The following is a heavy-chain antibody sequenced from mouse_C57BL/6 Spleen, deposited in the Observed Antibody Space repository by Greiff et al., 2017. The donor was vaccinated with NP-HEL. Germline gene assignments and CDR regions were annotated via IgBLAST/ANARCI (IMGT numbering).Heavy chain of an antibody. CDR3: ARGDLITTVVDPLYYAMDY. D-gene: IGHD1-1*01. V-gene: IGHV1-39*01. Sequence: LVEPGASVKISCKASGYSFTDYNMNWVKQSNGKSLEWIGVINPNYGTTSYNQKFKGKATLTVDQSSSTAYMQLNSLTSEDSAVYYCARGDLITTVVDPLYYAMDYWGQGTSVTVSS. CDR1: GYSFTDYN. CDR2: INPNYGTT. J-gene: IGHJ4*01.